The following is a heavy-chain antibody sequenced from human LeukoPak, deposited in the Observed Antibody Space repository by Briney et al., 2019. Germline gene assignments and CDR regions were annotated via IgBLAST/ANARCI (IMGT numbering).Heavy chain of an antibody. CDR2: IRSKAYGGTT. J-gene: IGHJ4*02. CDR3: TPGGTSYY. V-gene: IGHV3-49*04. Sequence: PGGSLRLSCTASGFSFGDYAMSWVRQAPGKGLEWVGFIRSKAYGGTTEYAASVKGRFTISRDDSKSIAYLQMNSLKTEDTAVYYCTPGGTSYYWGQGTLVTVSS. CDR1: GFSFGDYA. D-gene: IGHD4-23*01.